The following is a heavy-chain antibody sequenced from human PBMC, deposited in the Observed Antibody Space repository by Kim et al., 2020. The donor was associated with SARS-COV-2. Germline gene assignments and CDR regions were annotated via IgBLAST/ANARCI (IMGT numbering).Heavy chain of an antibody. Sequence: SETLSLTCTVSGGSISTYYWSWIRQPPGKGLEWIGYIYYSGSTNYNPSLKSRVTISVDTSKNQFSLKLSSVPAADTAVYYCARQRGVGRLYYYYFGMDVWGQGTTVTVSS. V-gene: IGHV4-59*08. CDR3: ARQRGVGRLYYYYFGMDV. CDR1: GGSISTYY. CDR2: IYYSGST. J-gene: IGHJ6*02. D-gene: IGHD6-25*01.